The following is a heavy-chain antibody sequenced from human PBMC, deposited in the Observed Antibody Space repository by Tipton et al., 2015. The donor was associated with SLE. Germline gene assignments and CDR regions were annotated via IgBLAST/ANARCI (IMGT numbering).Heavy chain of an antibody. D-gene: IGHD1-26*01. CDR1: GFTFRSYG. CDR2: IWYDGSNK. Sequence: SLRLSCAASGFTFRSYGMHWVRQAPGKGLEWVAVIWYDGSNKYYADSVKDRFTISRDNSKNTLYLQMNSLRAEDTAVYYCARAELDDWYFDLWGRGTLVIVSS. J-gene: IGHJ2*01. V-gene: IGHV3-33*01. CDR3: ARAELDDWYFDL.